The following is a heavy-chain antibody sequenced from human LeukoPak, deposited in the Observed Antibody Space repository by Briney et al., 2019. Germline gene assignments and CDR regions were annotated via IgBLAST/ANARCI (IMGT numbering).Heavy chain of an antibody. V-gene: IGHV1-46*01. D-gene: IGHD6-6*01. J-gene: IGHJ4*02. CDR3: ASAGSSFLFDY. CDR1: GYTLTSYY. CDR2: IKPSGSST. Sequence: GDSVKVSSQASGYTLTSYYMEWVRQAAGHGIEWMGIIKPSGSSTSYAQNFQGRVTLVRDISTSPVYMELSSLRSEATAMYYCASAGSSFLFDYWGQGTLVTVSS.